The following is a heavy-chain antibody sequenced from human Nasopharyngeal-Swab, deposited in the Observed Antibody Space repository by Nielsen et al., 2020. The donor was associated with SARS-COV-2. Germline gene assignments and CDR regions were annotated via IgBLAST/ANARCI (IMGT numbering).Heavy chain of an antibody. CDR2: INWNGGST. CDR3: AREGGYCSGGSCPYYGMDV. Sequence: GESLKISCAASGFTFDDYGMSWARQAPGKGLEWVSGINWNGGSTGYADSVKGRFTISRDNAKNSLYLQMNSLRAEDTALYHCAREGGYCSGGSCPYYGMDVWGQGTTVTVSS. CDR1: GFTFDDYG. V-gene: IGHV3-20*01. D-gene: IGHD2-15*01. J-gene: IGHJ6*02.